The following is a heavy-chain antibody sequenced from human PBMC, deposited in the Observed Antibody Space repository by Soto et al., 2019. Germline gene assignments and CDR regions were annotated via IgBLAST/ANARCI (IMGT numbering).Heavy chain of an antibody. CDR1: GFSLSTSGVG. Sequence: QITLKESGPTLVKPTQTLTLTCTFSGFSLSTSGVGVGWIRQPPGKALEWLALIYWDDDKRYSPSLKSRLTSTKDTSKNQVVLTMTNMDPVDTATYYCAHRLDTAMVTRGYFDLWGRGTLVTVSS. D-gene: IGHD5-18*01. V-gene: IGHV2-5*02. J-gene: IGHJ2*01. CDR2: IYWDDDK. CDR3: AHRLDTAMVTRGYFDL.